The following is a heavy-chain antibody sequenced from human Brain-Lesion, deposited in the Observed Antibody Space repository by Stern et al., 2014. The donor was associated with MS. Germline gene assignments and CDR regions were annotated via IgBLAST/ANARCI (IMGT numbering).Heavy chain of an antibody. CDR2: INPNTGGT. CDR3: ARDQRGITIFGVVTDYYYLGMDV. Sequence: QVQLVQSGAEVKKPGASVKVSCKTSGYIFTGYYIHWVRQAPGQGLEWMAWINPNTGGTKYAQTFQGRVTMSRDTSISTAYLELSNLTSDDTAVYYCARDQRGITIFGVVTDYYYLGMDVWGQGTTVTVSS. J-gene: IGHJ6*02. CDR1: GYIFTGYY. V-gene: IGHV1-2*02. D-gene: IGHD3-3*01.